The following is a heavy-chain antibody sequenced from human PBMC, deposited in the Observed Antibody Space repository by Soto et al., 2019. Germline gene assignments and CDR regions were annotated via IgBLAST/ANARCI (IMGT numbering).Heavy chain of an antibody. D-gene: IGHD3-10*01. CDR2: ISGSGGTT. Sequence: EGQLLESGGLLVQPGGSLRLSCAASGFTSSNYAMSWVRQAPGKGLEWVSGISGSGGTTYYTDSVKGRFTISRDNSKNTLYLQMNSLRADDTAVYYCAKGGRGSGSQNWFDPWAQGTLVTVSS. CDR3: AKGGRGSGSQNWFDP. V-gene: IGHV3-23*01. CDR1: GFTSSNYA. J-gene: IGHJ5*02.